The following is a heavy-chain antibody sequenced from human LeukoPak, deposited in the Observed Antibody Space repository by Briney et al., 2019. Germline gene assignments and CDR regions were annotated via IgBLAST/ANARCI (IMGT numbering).Heavy chain of an antibody. CDR2: INSDGSWT. Sequence: GGSLRLSCAASGSYWMHRVRQAPGKGLVWVSHINSDGSWTSYADSVKGRFTISKDNAKNTVYQQMNNLRAEDTAVYYCVSFYETYWGRGTLVTVSS. V-gene: IGHV3-74*01. CDR3: VSFYETY. D-gene: IGHD2/OR15-2a*01. CDR1: GSYW. J-gene: IGHJ4*02.